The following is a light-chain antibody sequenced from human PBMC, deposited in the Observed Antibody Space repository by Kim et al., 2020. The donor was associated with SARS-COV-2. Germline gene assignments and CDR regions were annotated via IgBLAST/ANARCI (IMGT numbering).Light chain of an antibody. V-gene: IGLV1-40*01. CDR2: GNT. CDR1: SSNIGAGYD. Sequence: QRVTIPCTESSSNIGAGYDVHWYQQLPGTAPKLLIYGNTNRPSGVPDRFSGSKSGTSASLAITGLQAEDEADYYCQSYDSSLSGWVFGGGTQLTVL. CDR3: QSYDSSLSGWV. J-gene: IGLJ3*02.